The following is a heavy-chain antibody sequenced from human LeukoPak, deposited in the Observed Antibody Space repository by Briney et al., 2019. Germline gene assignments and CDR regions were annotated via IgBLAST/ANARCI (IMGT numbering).Heavy chain of an antibody. J-gene: IGHJ6*03. CDR2: IYTSGGT. Sequence: PSETLSLTCTVSGGSISSYYWSWIRQPAGKGLEWIGCIYTSGGTYYNPSLKSRVTISVDTSKNQFSLKLSSVTAADTAVYYCARGLGCSSTSCYLGPLGYYYYMDVWGKGTTVTVSS. D-gene: IGHD2-2*01. CDR3: ARGLGCSSTSCYLGPLGYYYYMDV. V-gene: IGHV4-4*07. CDR1: GGSISSYY.